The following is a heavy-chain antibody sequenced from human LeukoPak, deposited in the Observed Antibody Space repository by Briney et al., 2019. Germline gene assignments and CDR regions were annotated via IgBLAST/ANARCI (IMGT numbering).Heavy chain of an antibody. J-gene: IGHJ4*02. Sequence: SQTLSLTCAISGDSVSSNSAAWNWIRQSPSRGLEWLGRTYYRSKWYNDYAVSVKSRITINPDTSKNQFSLQLNSVTPEDTAVYYCAREDEDVLWFGELFFDYWGQGTLVTVSS. V-gene: IGHV6-1*01. CDR1: GDSVSSNSAA. CDR2: TYYRSKWYN. D-gene: IGHD3-10*01. CDR3: AREDEDVLWFGELFFDY.